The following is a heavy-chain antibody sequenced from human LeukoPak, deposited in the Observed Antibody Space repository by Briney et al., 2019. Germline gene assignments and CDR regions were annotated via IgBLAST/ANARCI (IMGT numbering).Heavy chain of an antibody. V-gene: IGHV1-18*01. CDR2: ISAYNGNT. J-gene: IGHJ6*03. CDR3: ARDNRRIIYYMDV. CDR1: GYTFSSYG. Sequence: ASVKVSCKASGYTFSSYGISWVRQAPGQGLEWMGWISAYNGNTNYAQKFQDRVTMTTDTSTTTAYMELRSLRSDDTAVYYCARDNRRIIYYMDVWGKGTTVTVSS. D-gene: IGHD2-15*01.